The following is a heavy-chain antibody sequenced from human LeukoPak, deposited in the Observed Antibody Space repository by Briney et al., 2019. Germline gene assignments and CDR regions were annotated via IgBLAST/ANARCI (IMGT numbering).Heavy chain of an antibody. J-gene: IGHJ3*02. CDR3: ARDSGSVLDASDI. Sequence: GGSLRLSCAASGFTVSSNYMSWVRQAPGKGLEWVSVIYSGGSTYYADSVKGRFTISRDNSKNTLYLQMNSLRAEDTAVYYCARDSGSVLDASDIWGQGTMVTVSS. V-gene: IGHV3-53*01. CDR1: GFTVSSNY. D-gene: IGHD3-10*01. CDR2: IYSGGST.